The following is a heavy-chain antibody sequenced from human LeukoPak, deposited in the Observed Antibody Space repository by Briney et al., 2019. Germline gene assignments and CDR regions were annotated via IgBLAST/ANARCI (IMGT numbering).Heavy chain of an antibody. D-gene: IGHD2-15*01. CDR3: AREVGHYYGMDV. CDR1: GFTFSSYW. Sequence: GGSLRLSCAASGFTFSSYWMHWVRQAPGKGLVWVSHINSDGSNTNYADYVKGRFTISRDNAKNTLYLQLNSLRAEHTAVYYCAREVGHYYGMDVWGERTTVTVSS. V-gene: IGHV3-74*01. J-gene: IGHJ6*01. CDR2: INSDGSNT.